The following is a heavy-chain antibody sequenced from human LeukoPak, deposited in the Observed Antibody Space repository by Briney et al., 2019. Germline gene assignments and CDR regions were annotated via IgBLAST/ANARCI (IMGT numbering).Heavy chain of an antibody. J-gene: IGHJ2*01. CDR3: AREATVTVNWYFDL. CDR1: GFTFSDYY. V-gene: IGHV3-11*01. Sequence: GGSLRLSCAASGFTFSDYYMSWIRQAPGKGLGWVSYISSSGSTIYYADSVKGRFTISRDNAKNSLYLQMNSLRAEDTAVYYCAREATVTVNWYFDLWGRGTLVTVSS. D-gene: IGHD4-11*01. CDR2: ISSSGSTI.